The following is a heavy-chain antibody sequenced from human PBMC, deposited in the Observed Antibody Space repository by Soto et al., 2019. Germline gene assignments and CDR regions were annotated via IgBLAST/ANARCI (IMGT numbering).Heavy chain of an antibody. CDR1: GFTFSNYA. CDR3: AKEGTSGLYFFAY. J-gene: IGHJ4*02. CDR2: ISGSGGSP. Sequence: SSAASGFTFSNYAMNWVRQAPGKGLEWVSTISGSGGSPYYADSVTGRFTISRDNSKNTLYLQMNSLRAGDSAIYYCAKEGTSGLYFFAYWGQGTLVTVSS. D-gene: IGHD6-19*01. V-gene: IGHV3-23*01.